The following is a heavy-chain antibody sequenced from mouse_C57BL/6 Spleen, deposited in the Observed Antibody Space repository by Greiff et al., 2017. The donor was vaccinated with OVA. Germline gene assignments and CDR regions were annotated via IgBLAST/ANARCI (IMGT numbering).Heavy chain of an antibody. CDR2: INPNNGGT. CDR1: GYTFTDYY. D-gene: IGHD1-1*01. Sequence: EVQLHQSGPELVKPGASVKISCKASGYTFTDYYMNWVKQSHGKSLEWIGDINPNNGGTSYNQKFKGKATLTVDKSSSTVYMELRSLTSEDSAVDYCARYIGGYDNSYGYWGQGTTLTVAS. J-gene: IGHJ2*01. CDR3: ARYIGGYDNSYGY. V-gene: IGHV1-26*01.